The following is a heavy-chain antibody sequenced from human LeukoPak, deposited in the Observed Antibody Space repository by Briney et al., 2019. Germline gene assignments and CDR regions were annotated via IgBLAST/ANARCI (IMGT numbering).Heavy chain of an antibody. CDR3: ARDGGRY. J-gene: IGHJ4*02. CDR2: ISYDGSNK. Sequence: GWSLTLSCAASRITFSTYAMHWVRPAPGKGLEWLAVISYDGSNKYYADSVKGRFTISRANSKNTLYLQMNSLRVEDTAVYYCARDGGRYWAKGTLVTVSS. V-gene: IGHV3-30-3*01. D-gene: IGHD2-15*01. CDR1: RITFSTYA.